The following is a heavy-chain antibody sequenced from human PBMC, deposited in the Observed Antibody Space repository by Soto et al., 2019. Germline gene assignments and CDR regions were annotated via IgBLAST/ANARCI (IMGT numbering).Heavy chain of an antibody. CDR2: LGGNSRSA. D-gene: IGHD5-12*01. J-gene: IGHJ4*02. CDR1: GFSFTTYA. CDR3: RGHDYGSGTYPHF. Sequence: EGQLLESGGDFVHPGGSARLSCAASGFSFTTYAFDWVRQTPGRGLEWVAGLGGNSRSAYYADSVEGRFTISRDNSRNTVFLQTNTLRVEDSATFCCRGHDYGSGTYPHFWGQGTLVTVAP. V-gene: IGHV3-23*01.